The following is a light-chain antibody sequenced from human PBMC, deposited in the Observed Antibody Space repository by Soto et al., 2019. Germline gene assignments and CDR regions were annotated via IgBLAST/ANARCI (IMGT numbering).Light chain of an antibody. CDR2: GHG. CDR1: TSNIGRNT. CDR3: SVWDDSLSGWV. V-gene: IGLV1-44*01. J-gene: IGLJ3*02. Sequence: QSVLTQSPSASGTPGQSVTISCSGSTSNIGRNTVNWYQHVPGTAPKLLIYGHGERPSGVPDRVSGSKSGNSASLAISGLQSEDEADYYCSVWDDSLSGWVFGGGTKLTVL.